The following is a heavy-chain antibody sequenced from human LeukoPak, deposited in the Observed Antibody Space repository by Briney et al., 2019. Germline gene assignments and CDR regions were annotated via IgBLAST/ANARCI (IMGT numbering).Heavy chain of an antibody. CDR2: ISGSGGST. CDR1: GFTFSSYN. J-gene: IGHJ4*02. Sequence: AGGSLRLSCAASGFTFSSYNMNWVRQAPGKGLEWVSAISGSGGSTYYADSVKGRFTISRDNSKDTLYLQMNSLRAEGTAVYYCASAYILHRHFDYWGQGTLVTVSS. V-gene: IGHV3-23*01. D-gene: IGHD1-14*01. CDR3: ASAYILHRHFDY.